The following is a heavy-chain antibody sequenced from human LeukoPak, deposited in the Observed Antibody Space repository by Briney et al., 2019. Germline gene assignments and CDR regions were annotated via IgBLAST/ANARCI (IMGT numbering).Heavy chain of an antibody. V-gene: IGHV3-33*06. Sequence: PGGSLRLSCAASGFTFSSYGMHWVRQAPGKGLEWVAVIWYDGSNKYYADSVKGRFTISRDNSKNTLYLQMNSLRAEDTAVYYCAKDCPGGYVIYHYMDVWGKGTTVTVSS. CDR2: IWYDGSNK. J-gene: IGHJ6*03. CDR3: AKDCPGGYVIYHYMDV. CDR1: GFTFSSYG. D-gene: IGHD5-12*01.